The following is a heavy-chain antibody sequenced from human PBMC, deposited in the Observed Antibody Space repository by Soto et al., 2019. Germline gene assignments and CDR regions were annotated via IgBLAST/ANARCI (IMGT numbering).Heavy chain of an antibody. Sequence: LRLSCAASGFTFSSYAMHWVRQAPGKGLEWVAIISYDGSNKYYADSVKGRFTISRDNSKNTLYLQMNSLRGEDTAVYYCAKDEGYSSTCRYYLVTWYQEAMFTAFS. V-gene: IGHV3-30*18. J-gene: IGHJ4*01. CDR2: ISYDGSNK. D-gene: IGHD6-13*01. CDR1: GFTFSSYA. CDR3: AKDEGYSSTCRYYLVT.